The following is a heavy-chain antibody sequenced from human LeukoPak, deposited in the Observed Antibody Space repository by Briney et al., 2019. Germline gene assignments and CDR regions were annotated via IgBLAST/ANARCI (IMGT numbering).Heavy chain of an antibody. CDR2: ISSSSSYI. D-gene: IGHD2-15*01. CDR1: GFTFSSYS. V-gene: IGHV3-21*01. Sequence: PGGSLRLSCAASGFTFSSYSMNWVLQASGKGLEWVSSISSSSSYIYYADSVKGRFTISRDNAKNSLYLQMNSLRAEDTAVYYCARGVRDVVVAATLRRENDYWGQGTLVTVSS. CDR3: ARGVRDVVVAATLRRENDY. J-gene: IGHJ4*02.